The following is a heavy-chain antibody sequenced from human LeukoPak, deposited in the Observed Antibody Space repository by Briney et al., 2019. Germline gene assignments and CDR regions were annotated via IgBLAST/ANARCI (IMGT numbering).Heavy chain of an antibody. V-gene: IGHV4-59*08. CDR2: IYYSGST. Sequence: PSETLSLTCTVSGGSISSYYWSWIRQPPGKGLEWIGYIYYSGSTNYNPSLTSRVTISVDTSKNQFSLRLTSVTAADTAVYYCARWGAAVDYWGQGTLVTVSS. CDR1: GGSISSYY. D-gene: IGHD3-16*01. J-gene: IGHJ4*02. CDR3: ARWGAAVDY.